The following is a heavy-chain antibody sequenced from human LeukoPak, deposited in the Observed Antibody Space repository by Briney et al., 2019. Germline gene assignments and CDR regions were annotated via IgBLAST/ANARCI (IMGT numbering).Heavy chain of an antibody. D-gene: IGHD2-15*01. V-gene: IGHV4-31*03. CDR1: GGSINSGDYY. J-gene: IGHJ6*02. CDR2: IYYSGST. CDR3: ARETRIGAPRRHPGYGMDV. Sequence: PSETLSLTCTVSGGSINSGDYYWSWIRQHPGKGLEWIGYIYYSGSTYYNPSLKSRVTISVDTSKNQFSLKLSSVTAADTAVYYCARETRIGAPRRHPGYGMDVWGQGTTVTVSS.